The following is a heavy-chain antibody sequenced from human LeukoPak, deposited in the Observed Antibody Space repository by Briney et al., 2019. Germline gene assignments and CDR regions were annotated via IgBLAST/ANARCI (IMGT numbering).Heavy chain of an antibody. CDR1: GFTFSSYG. D-gene: IGHD2-21*02. V-gene: IGHV3-48*01. CDR2: ISSSSSTI. CDR3: AREGIVAYCGGDCYSSSAFDI. Sequence: GGSLRLSCAASGFTFSSYGMSWVRQAPGKGLEWVSYISSSSSTIYYADSVKGRFTISRDNAKNSLYLQMNSLRAEDTAVYYCAREGIVAYCGGDCYSSSAFDIWGQGTMVTVSS. J-gene: IGHJ3*02.